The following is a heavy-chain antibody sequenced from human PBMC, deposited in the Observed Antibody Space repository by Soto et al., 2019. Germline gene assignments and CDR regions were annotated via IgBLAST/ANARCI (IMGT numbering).Heavy chain of an antibody. J-gene: IGHJ6*02. CDR3: ARDRRQQLVLPSYGMDV. D-gene: IGHD6-6*01. CDR2: INAGNGNT. Sequence: ASVKVSCTASVYTFTSYAMHWVRQDPGQRLEWMGWINAGNGNTKYSQKFQGRVTITRDTSASTAYMELSSLRSEDTAVYYCARDRRQQLVLPSYGMDVWGQGTTVTVSS. CDR1: VYTFTSYA. V-gene: IGHV1-3*01.